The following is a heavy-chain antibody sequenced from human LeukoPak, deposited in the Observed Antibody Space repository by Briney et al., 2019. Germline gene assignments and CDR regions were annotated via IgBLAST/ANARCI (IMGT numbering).Heavy chain of an antibody. D-gene: IGHD5-18*01. CDR1: GFTFSSYG. Sequence: GRSLRLSCAASGFTFSSYGMHWVRQAPGKGLEWVAVISYDGSNKYYADSVKGRFTISRDNSKNTLYLQMNSLRAEDTAVYYCAKEEGIQLWLPRWYFDLWSRGTLVTVPS. CDR3: AKEEGIQLWLPRWYFDL. J-gene: IGHJ2*01. V-gene: IGHV3-30*18. CDR2: ISYDGSNK.